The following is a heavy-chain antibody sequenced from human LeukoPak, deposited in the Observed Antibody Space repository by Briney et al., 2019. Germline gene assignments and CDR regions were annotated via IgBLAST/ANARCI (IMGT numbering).Heavy chain of an antibody. CDR2: IYYSGST. V-gene: IGHV4-59*01. CDR3: ARDPMDTAMATS. CDR1: GGSISSYY. Sequence: SETLPLTCTVSGGSISSYYWSWIRQPPGKGLEWIGYIYYSGSTNYNPSLKSRVTISVDTSKNQFSLKLSSVTAADTAVYYCARDPMDTAMATSWGQGTLVTVSS. J-gene: IGHJ5*02. D-gene: IGHD5-18*01.